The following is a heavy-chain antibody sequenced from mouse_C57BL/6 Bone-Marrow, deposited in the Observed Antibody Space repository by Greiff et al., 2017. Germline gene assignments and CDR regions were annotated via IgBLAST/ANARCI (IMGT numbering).Heavy chain of an antibody. CDR2: IYPGGGYT. V-gene: IGHV1-63*01. CDR1: GYTFTNYW. J-gene: IGHJ2*01. Sequence: VMLVESGAELVRPGTSVKMSCKASGYTFTNYWIGWAKQRPGHGLEWIGDIYPGGGYTNYNEKFKGKATLTADKSSSTAYMQFSSLTSEDSAIYYCARLTGTGYYFDYWGQGTTLTVSS. CDR3: ARLTGTGYYFDY. D-gene: IGHD4-1*01.